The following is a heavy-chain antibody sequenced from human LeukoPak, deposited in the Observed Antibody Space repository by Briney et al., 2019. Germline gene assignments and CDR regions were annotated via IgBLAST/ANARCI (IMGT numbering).Heavy chain of an antibody. D-gene: IGHD3-10*01. CDR3: AKDVNVGGDYFDY. CDR1: GFTFRSYG. J-gene: IGHJ4*02. Sequence: GGSLRLSCAASGFTFRSYGMHWVRLAPGKGLEWVAFIRYDGSIKYYVDSVKGRFTASRDNSKNTLYLQMNSLRAEDTAVYYCAKDVNVGGDYFDYWGQGTLVTVSS. CDR2: IRYDGSIK. V-gene: IGHV3-30*02.